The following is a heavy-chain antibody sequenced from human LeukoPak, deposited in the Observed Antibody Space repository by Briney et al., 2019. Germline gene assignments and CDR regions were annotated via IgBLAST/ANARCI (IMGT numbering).Heavy chain of an antibody. V-gene: IGHV3-48*01. CDR2: ISKSSSTI. CDR3: AKEGEVPAAHPFDY. CDR1: GFTFSGYS. Sequence: GGSLRLSCAASGFTFSGYSMNWVRQAPGKGLERVSYISKSSSTIYYADSVKGRFTISRDNSKNTLYLQMNSLRAEDTAVYYCAKEGEVPAAHPFDYWGQGTLVTVSS. J-gene: IGHJ4*02. D-gene: IGHD2-2*01.